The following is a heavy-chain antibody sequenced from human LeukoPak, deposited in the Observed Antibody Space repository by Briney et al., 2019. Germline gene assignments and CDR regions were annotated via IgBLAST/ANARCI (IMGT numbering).Heavy chain of an antibody. CDR2: ITGGGSST. CDR1: GFTFTSYA. J-gene: IGHJ6*03. V-gene: IGHV3-23*01. CDR3: ARGPLYYYYYMDV. Sequence: GGSLRLSCPASGFTFTSYAMTWVRQAPGKGLEWVSTITGGGSSTYFADSVKGRFTISRDNSKNTLYLQMNSLRAEDTAVYYCARGPLYYYYYMDVWGKGTMVTVSS.